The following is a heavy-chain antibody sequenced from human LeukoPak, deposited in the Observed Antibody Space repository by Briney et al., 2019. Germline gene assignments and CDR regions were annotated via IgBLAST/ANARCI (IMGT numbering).Heavy chain of an antibody. CDR1: GFTFSSHA. J-gene: IGHJ1*01. Sequence: PGGSLRLSCAASGFTFSSHAMRWVRQAPGKGLEWVSSTTDSGSRTYYADSVKGRFTISRDNSKNMLYLQMNSLRAEDTAVYYCAKGGAMADKYYQEWGQGTLVTVSS. CDR2: TTDSGSRT. V-gene: IGHV3-23*01. D-gene: IGHD6-19*01. CDR3: AKGGAMADKYYQE.